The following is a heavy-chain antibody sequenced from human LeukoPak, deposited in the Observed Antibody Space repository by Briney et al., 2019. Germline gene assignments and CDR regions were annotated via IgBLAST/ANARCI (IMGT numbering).Heavy chain of an antibody. V-gene: IGHV1-69*05. D-gene: IGHD5-18*01. CDR2: IIPIFGTS. Sequence: SVEVSCKASGGSFNAYAISWVRQAPGQGLEWMGGIIPIFGTSNYAQKLQGRVTISTDESTSTAYMEVSSLRSEDTAIYYCARGLDASMETAYDYWGQGTLVTVSS. J-gene: IGHJ4*02. CDR3: ARGLDASMETAYDY. CDR1: GGSFNAYA.